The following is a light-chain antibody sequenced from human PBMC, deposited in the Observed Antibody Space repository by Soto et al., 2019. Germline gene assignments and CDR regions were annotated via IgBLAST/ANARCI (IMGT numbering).Light chain of an antibody. V-gene: IGKV3-11*01. CDR2: DAS. J-gene: IGKJ5*01. CDR1: QSVSSY. Sequence: TVLPHSPGILSLSPGERATLSFRASQSVSSYLAWYQQKPGQAPRLLIYDASNRATGIPARFSGSGSGTDFTLTISSLEPEDFAVYYCQQRSNWPPITFGKGTRLEIK. CDR3: QQRSNWPPIT.